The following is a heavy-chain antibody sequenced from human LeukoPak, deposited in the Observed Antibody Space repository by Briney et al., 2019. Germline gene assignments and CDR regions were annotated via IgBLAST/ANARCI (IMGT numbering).Heavy chain of an antibody. J-gene: IGHJ3*02. CDR2: IYHSGST. CDR3: ARNYYDSSGFDRNDAFDI. CDR1: GYSISSGYY. D-gene: IGHD3-22*01. Sequence: SETLSLTCAVSGYSISSGYYWGWIRQPPGKGLEWIGSIYHSGSTYYNPSLKSRVTISVDTSKNQFSLKLSSVTAADTAVYYCARNYYDSSGFDRNDAFDIWGQGTMVTVSS. V-gene: IGHV4-38-2*01.